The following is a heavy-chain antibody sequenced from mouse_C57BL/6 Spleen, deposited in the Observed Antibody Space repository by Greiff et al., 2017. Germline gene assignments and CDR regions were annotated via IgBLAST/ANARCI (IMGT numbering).Heavy chain of an antibody. Sequence: VQLQQSGPELVKPGASVKLSCKASGYTFTSYDINWVKQRPGQGPEWIGWIYPRDGSTKYNEKFKGKATLTVDTSSSTAYMELHSLTSEDSAVYFCAREGYGSSLAYWGQGTLVTVSA. CDR1: GYTFTSYD. J-gene: IGHJ3*01. CDR2: IYPRDGST. D-gene: IGHD1-1*01. CDR3: AREGYGSSLAY. V-gene: IGHV1-85*01.